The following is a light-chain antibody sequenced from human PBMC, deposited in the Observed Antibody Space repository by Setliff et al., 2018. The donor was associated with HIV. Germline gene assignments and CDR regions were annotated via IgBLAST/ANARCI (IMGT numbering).Light chain of an antibody. CDR2: EAS. CDR1: SSDVLTSDL. V-gene: IGLV2-23*01. CDR3: CSFVVGHTFV. Sequence: QSALAQPASVSGSPGQSLTISCSGTSSDVLTSDLVSWYQQHPGKAPKLIIHEASKRPSGVPNRFSGSKSGNTASLTISGLQAEDEADYYCCSFVVGHTFVFGTGTKVTVL. J-gene: IGLJ1*01.